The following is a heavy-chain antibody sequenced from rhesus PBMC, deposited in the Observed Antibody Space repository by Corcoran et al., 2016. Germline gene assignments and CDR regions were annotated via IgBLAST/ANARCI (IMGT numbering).Heavy chain of an antibody. D-gene: IGHD2-2*01. J-gene: IGHJ4*01. CDR1: GFTFSNYW. V-gene: IGHV3-16*01. CDR3: TRMYCTSTTCYAYYFDY. Sequence: EVQLVESGGGLVQPGGSLRLSCAASGFTFSNYWMHWVRQAPGKGLDWFGRIQNKADGGTSANPEYVKGRFTISRDDSKNQLYRQMNSLKTEDTAVYYCTRMYCTSTTCYAYYFDYWGQGVLVTVSS. CDR2: IQNKADGGTS.